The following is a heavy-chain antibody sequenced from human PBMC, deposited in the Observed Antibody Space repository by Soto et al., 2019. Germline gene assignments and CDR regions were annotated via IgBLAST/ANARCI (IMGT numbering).Heavy chain of an antibody. V-gene: IGHV3-9*01. CDR3: AKDLGDCSGGSCSRLLSYYYYGMDV. CDR1: GFTFDDYA. J-gene: IGHJ6*02. CDR2: ISWNSGSI. D-gene: IGHD2-15*01. Sequence: GGSLRLSCAASGFTFDDYAIHWVRQAPGKGLEWVPGISWNSGSIGYADSVKGRFTISRDNAKNSLYLQMNSLRAEDTALYYCAKDLGDCSGGSCSRLLSYYYYGMDVWGQGTTVTVSS.